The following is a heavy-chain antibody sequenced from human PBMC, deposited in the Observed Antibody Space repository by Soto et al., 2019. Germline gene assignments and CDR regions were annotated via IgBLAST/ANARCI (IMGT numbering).Heavy chain of an antibody. CDR1: GGSISSYY. CDR3: ARRRYSIGWSTNWFDP. J-gene: IGHJ5*02. D-gene: IGHD6-19*01. V-gene: IGHV4-59*08. Sequence: SETLSLTCTVSGGSISSYYWSWIRQPPGKGLEWIGYIYYSGSTNYNPSLKSRITITVDTSKNQISLKLSSVTAADTAVYFCARRRYSIGWSTNWFDPWGQGTLVTVSS. CDR2: IYYSGST.